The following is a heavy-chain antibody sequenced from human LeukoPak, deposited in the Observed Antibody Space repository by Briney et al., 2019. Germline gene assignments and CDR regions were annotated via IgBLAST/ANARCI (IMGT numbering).Heavy chain of an antibody. CDR2: VSGSGGST. J-gene: IGHJ4*02. D-gene: IGHD5-18*01. CDR3: AKDRAGFTDTADY. V-gene: IGHV3-23*01. Sequence: GGTLRLSCGASGLTFSNFAMSWVRQAPGKGLEWVSAVSGSGGSTYYADSVKGRFTISRDNSKNTLYLQMNSLRAEDTAVYYCAKDRAGFTDTADYWGQGTLVTVSS. CDR1: GLTFSNFA.